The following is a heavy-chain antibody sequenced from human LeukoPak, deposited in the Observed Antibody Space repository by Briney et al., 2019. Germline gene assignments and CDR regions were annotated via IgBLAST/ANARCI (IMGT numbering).Heavy chain of an antibody. CDR3: VKDGSGSYYTYYFDY. CDR1: GFTFSSYG. Sequence: GGSLRLSCAASGFTFSSYGMHWVRQAPGKGLQWVAIIWYDGSNKYYADSVKGRFTISRDNSKNTLYLQMSSLRTEDTAVYYCVKDGSGSYYTYYFDYWGQGTLVTVSS. V-gene: IGHV3-30*02. J-gene: IGHJ4*02. CDR2: IWYDGSNK. D-gene: IGHD3-10*01.